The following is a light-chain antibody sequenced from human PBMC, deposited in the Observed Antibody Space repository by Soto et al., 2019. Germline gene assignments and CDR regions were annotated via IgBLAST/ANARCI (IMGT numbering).Light chain of an antibody. V-gene: IGKV1-5*03. Sequence: DIQMTQSPSTLSASVGDRVTITCRASQSISSWLAWYQQKPGKAPKLLIYKASSLESGVPSRFSGSGSGTEFPLPISSLQPDDFATYYCQQYNSYSLPFGQGTRLELK. CDR3: QQYNSYSLP. CDR2: KAS. J-gene: IGKJ5*01. CDR1: QSISSW.